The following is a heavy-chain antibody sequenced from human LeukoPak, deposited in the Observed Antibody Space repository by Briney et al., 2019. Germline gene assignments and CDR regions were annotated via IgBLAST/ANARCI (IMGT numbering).Heavy chain of an antibody. CDR3: ARGAGTIMYYYYMDV. J-gene: IGHJ6*03. CDR1: GGTFSCYA. V-gene: IGHV1-69*05. D-gene: IGHD1-1*01. Sequence: WASVKVSCKASGGTFSCYAISWVRQAPGQGLEWMGGIIPIFGTANYAQKFQGRVTITTDESTSTAYMELSSLRSEDTAVYYCARGAGTIMYYYYMDVWGKGTTVTVSS. CDR2: IIPIFGTA.